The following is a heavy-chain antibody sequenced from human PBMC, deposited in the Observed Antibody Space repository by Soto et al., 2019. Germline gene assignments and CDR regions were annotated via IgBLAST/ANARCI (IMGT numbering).Heavy chain of an antibody. D-gene: IGHD5-18*01. Sequence: ASVKVSCKASGYTFTSYYMHWVRQAPGQGLEWMGIINPSGGSTSYAQKFQGRVTMTRDTSTSTVYMELSSLRSEDTAVYYCAREIRAGGYSFETGPCGQVPLVTV. CDR1: GYTFTSYY. CDR2: INPSGGST. V-gene: IGHV1-46*01. J-gene: IGHJ5*02. CDR3: AREIRAGGYSFETGP.